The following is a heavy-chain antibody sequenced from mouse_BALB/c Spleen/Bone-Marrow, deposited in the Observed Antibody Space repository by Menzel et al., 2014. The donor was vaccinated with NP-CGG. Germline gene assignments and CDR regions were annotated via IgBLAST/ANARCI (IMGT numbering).Heavy chain of an antibody. D-gene: IGHD1-1*01. V-gene: IGHV1-7*01. CDR2: ISPTTGYT. CDR3: ARYGNFLAMDY. CDR1: GYTFSSYW. J-gene: IGHJ4*01. Sequence: QVQLQQPGAELAKPGASVKMSCKASGYTFSSYWMHWVKQRPGQGLEWIGYISPTTGYTEYSQKFKDKATLTADKSSSTAYMQLSSLTSEDSAVCYCARYGNFLAMDYWGQGTSVTVSS.